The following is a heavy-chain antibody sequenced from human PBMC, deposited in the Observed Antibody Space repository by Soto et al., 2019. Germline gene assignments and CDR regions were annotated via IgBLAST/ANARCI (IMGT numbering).Heavy chain of an antibody. J-gene: IGHJ4*02. CDR2: ISSHSGNT. V-gene: IGHV1-18*01. Sequence: ASVKVSCKASGYTFTSYGINWVRQAPGQGLEWIGWISSHSGNTKDTQKMQGRVTMTTDTSTITAYMELRSLRSDDTAVYYCAREKRYYYDSSGYYGPLDYWGQGTLVTVSS. CDR3: AREKRYYYDSSGYYGPLDY. CDR1: GYTFTSYG. D-gene: IGHD3-22*01.